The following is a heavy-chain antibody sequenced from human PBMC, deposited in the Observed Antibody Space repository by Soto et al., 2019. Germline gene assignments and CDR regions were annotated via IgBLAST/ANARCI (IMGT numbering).Heavy chain of an antibody. CDR2: IIPILGIA. CDR3: ARGRSSSWNYYYYGMDV. CDR1: GGTFSSYT. V-gene: IGHV1-69*02. D-gene: IGHD6-13*01. Sequence: QVQLVQSGAEVKKPGSSVKVSCKASGGTFSSYTISWVRQAPGQGLEWMGRIIPILGIANYAQKFQGRVTITADKSTSTAYMELSSLRSEDTAVYYCARGRSSSWNYYYYGMDVWGQGTTVTVSS. J-gene: IGHJ6*02.